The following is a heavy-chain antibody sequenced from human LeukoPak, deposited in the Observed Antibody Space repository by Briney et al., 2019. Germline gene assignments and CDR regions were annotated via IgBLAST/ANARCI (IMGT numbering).Heavy chain of an antibody. CDR1: GYSISSGYY. D-gene: IGHD5-24*01. Sequence: PSETLSLTCAVSGYSISSGYYWGWIRPPPGKGLEWIGSIYHSGSTYYNPSLKSRVTISVDTSKKQFSLKLSSVTAADTAVYYCARLGGDGYNRDFDYWGQGTLVTVSS. V-gene: IGHV4-38-2*01. CDR2: IYHSGST. CDR3: ARLGGDGYNRDFDY. J-gene: IGHJ4*02.